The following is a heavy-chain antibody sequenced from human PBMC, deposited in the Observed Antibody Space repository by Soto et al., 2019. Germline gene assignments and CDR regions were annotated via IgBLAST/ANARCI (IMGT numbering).Heavy chain of an antibody. CDR2: ISGSGTST. CDR1: GFTFSSYA. CDR3: ARASGAGRPVDAHI. Sequence: GGSLRLSCAASGFTFSSYAMSWVRQAPGKGLEWVSAISGSGTSTNYADSVKGRFTISRDNSKNTLYLQMNSLTAGDTAVSFCARASGAGRPVDAHIWGQGTQVTVSS. D-gene: IGHD2-8*01. V-gene: IGHV3-23*01. J-gene: IGHJ4*02.